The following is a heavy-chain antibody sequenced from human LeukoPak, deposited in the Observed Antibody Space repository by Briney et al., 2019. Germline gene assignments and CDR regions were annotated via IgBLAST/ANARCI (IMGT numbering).Heavy chain of an antibody. J-gene: IGHJ4*02. CDR3: AREDYYNSGGYYLDY. CDR1: GGSFSGYY. D-gene: IGHD3-22*01. CDR2: INHSGST. V-gene: IGHV4-34*01. Sequence: SETLSLTCAVYGGSFSGYYWSWIRQPPGKGLEWIGEINHSGSTNYNPSLKSRVTISVNTSKNQFSLKLSSVTAADTAVYFCAREDYYNSGGYYLDYWSQGTLVTVSS.